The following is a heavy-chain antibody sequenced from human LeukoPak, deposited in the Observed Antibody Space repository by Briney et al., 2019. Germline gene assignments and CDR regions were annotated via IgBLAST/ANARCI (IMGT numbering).Heavy chain of an antibody. CDR2: IIPIFGTA. V-gene: IGHV1-69*13. CDR1: GGTFSSYA. D-gene: IGHD6-6*01. Sequence: SVKVSCKASGGTFSSYAISWVRQAPGRGLEWMEGIIPIFGTANYAQKFQGRVTITADESTSTAYMELSSLRSEDTAVYYCARGSIAALYFDYWGQGTLVTVSS. J-gene: IGHJ4*02. CDR3: ARGSIAALYFDY.